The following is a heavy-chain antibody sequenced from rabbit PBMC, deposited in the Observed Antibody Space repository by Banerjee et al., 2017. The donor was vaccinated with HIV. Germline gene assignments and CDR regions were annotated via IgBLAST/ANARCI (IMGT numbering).Heavy chain of an antibody. V-gene: IGHV1S40*01. CDR2: IDAGTSGTT. D-gene: IGHD1-1*01. Sequence: QSLEESGGDLVKPGASLTLTCTASGFSFNNNYHMCWVRQAPGKGLEWIACIDAGTSGTTYYANWAKGRFTFSKTSSTTVTLQMTSLTAADTATFFCSPVGYGSRVYSLDLWGPGTLVTV. CDR1: GFSFNNNYH. J-gene: IGHJ6*01. CDR3: SPVGYGSRVYSLDL.